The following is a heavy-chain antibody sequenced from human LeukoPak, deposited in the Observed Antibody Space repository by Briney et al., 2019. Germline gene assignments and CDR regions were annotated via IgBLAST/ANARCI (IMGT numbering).Heavy chain of an antibody. CDR2: INHTGST. Sequence: SETLSLTCTVSGYSISNGYYWGWIRQPPGKGLEWIGEINHTGSTNYNLSLKSRVTISVDTSKNQFSLKLSSVTAADTAVYYCARGPLAAAGTLTYYYYGMDVWGQGTTVTVSS. V-gene: IGHV4-38-2*02. D-gene: IGHD6-13*01. CDR3: ARGPLAAAGTLTYYYYGMDV. CDR1: GYSISNGYY. J-gene: IGHJ6*02.